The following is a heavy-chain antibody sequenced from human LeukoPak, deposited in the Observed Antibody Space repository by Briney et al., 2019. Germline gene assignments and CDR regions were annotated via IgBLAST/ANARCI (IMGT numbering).Heavy chain of an antibody. CDR2: IYYSGTT. CDR3: ARRLSTRSYYLDD. D-gene: IGHD2/OR15-2a*01. V-gene: IGHV4-39*01. Sequence: TSETLSLTCTVSGGSISFSSDYWGWIRQPPGKGLEWIGDIYYSGTTNYNPSLKSRVTMSVDTSKNQFSLKLNSATAADTAVYYCARRLSTRSYYLDDWGQGTLVTVSS. J-gene: IGHJ4*02. CDR1: GGSISFSSDY.